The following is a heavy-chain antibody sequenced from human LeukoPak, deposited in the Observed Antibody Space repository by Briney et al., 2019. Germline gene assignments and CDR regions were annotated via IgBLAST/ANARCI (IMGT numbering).Heavy chain of an antibody. D-gene: IGHD4-17*01. CDR2: LNSYGSMT. Sequence: GESLRLSCAASGFTFSSYWMHWVRQAPGKGRVWVSRLNSYGSMTSYADSVKGRFTISRDNAKNTLYLQMNSLRAEDTAVYYCARNGYGDSAGFDIWGLGTMVTVSS. CDR1: GFTFSSYW. J-gene: IGHJ3*02. V-gene: IGHV3-74*01. CDR3: ARNGYGDSAGFDI.